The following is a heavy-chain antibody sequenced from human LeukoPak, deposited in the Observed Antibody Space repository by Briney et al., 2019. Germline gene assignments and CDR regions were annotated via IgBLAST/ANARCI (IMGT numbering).Heavy chain of an antibody. V-gene: IGHV4-34*01. CDR3: ARGVSGYFPAYFGY. Sequence: SETLSLTCAVYGGSFSGYYWSWIRQPPGKGLEWIGEINHSGSTTYNPSLKSRVTISVDTSKNQFSLKLSSVTAADTAVYYCARGVSGYFPAYFGYWGQGTLVTVSS. J-gene: IGHJ4*02. CDR1: GGSFSGYY. D-gene: IGHD3-22*01. CDR2: INHSGST.